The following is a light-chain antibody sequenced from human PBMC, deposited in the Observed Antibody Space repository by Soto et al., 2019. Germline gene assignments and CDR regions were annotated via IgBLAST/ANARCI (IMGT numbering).Light chain of an antibody. V-gene: IGKV3-15*01. J-gene: IGKJ5*01. CDR2: GAS. CDR3: QQYNIWPPIT. Sequence: EIVMTQSPATLSVSPGERATLSCRASQSISTNLAWYQQRPGQAPRLPIYGASTRATDIPARFSGSGSGTEFTLTISSLQSEDFAVYYCQQYNIWPPITFGQGTRLEIK. CDR1: QSISTN.